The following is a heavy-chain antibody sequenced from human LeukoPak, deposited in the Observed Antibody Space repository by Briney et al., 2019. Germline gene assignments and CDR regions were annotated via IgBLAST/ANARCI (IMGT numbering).Heavy chain of an antibody. V-gene: IGHV3-30-3*01. CDR1: GFTFSSYA. CDR2: ISYDGSNK. Sequence: PGGSLRLSCAASGFTFSSYAMHWVRQAPGKGLEWVAVISYDGSNKYYADSVKGRFTISRDNSKNTLYLQMNSLRAEDTAVYYCARERVLRYFDWLSAAFYYYYGMDVWGQGTTVTVSS. CDR3: ARERVLRYFDWLSAAFYYYYGMDV. J-gene: IGHJ6*02. D-gene: IGHD3-9*01.